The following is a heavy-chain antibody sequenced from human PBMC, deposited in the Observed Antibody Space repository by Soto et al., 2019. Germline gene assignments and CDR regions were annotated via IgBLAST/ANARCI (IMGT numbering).Heavy chain of an antibody. Sequence: SETLSLTRTVSGVSIRSYFWSWIRQPPGKGLEWIGYIFYTVDTNYSPSLKSRTTISVDTSRDQFSLRLSNVTAADTALYYCAGSQTRGVIFDSWGQGALVTVSS. CDR2: IFYTVDT. J-gene: IGHJ5*01. CDR3: AGSQTRGVIFDS. D-gene: IGHD3-10*01. V-gene: IGHV4-59*01. CDR1: GVSIRSYF.